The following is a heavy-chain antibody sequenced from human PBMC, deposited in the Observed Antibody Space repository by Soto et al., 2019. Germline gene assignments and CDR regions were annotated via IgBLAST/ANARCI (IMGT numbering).Heavy chain of an antibody. CDR1: AGSFTGYY. D-gene: IGHD6-13*01. J-gene: IGHJ4*02. Sequence: PSETLSLTCAVSAGSFTGYYGCWIRQSPGKGPEWIGEVSHSGSTNYNPSLKSRGNISIDTSKNQFSLKLNSVTAADPGLSYCGRRDGSRWYYFDSWRQAAVVSVS. V-gene: IGHV4-34*01. CDR3: GRRDGSRWYYFDS. CDR2: VSHSGST.